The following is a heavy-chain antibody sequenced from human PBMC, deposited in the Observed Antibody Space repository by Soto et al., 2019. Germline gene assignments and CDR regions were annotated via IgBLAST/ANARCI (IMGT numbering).Heavy chain of an antibody. Sequence: GGSLRLSCAVSGITFSDYSGNWVRKAPGKGLEWVTGISGGTGTTHYADSVKGRFTISRDNSKNTVYLQMNSLRAEDTALYYCATVLSAAFDIWGQGTMVTVSS. CDR1: GITFSDYS. CDR2: ISGGTGTT. J-gene: IGHJ3*02. V-gene: IGHV3-23*01. CDR3: ATVLSAAFDI.